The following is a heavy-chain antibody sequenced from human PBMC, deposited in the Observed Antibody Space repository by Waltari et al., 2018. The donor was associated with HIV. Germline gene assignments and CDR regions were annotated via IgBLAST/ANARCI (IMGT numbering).Heavy chain of an antibody. J-gene: IGHJ2*01. V-gene: IGHV4-39*07. D-gene: IGHD5-18*01. CDR3: ARAPDTAMVITYWYFDL. CDR2: IYYSGST. Sequence: QLQLQESGPGLVKPSETLSLTCTVPGGSISSSSYYWGWTRQPPGKGLEWIGSIYYSGSTYYNPSLKSRVTISVDTSKNQFSLKLSSVTAADTAVYYCARAPDTAMVITYWYFDLWGRGTLVTVSS. CDR1: GGSISSSSYY.